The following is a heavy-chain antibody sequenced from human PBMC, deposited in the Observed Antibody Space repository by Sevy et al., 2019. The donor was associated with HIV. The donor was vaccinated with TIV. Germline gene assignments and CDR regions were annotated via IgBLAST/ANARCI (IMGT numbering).Heavy chain of an antibody. CDR3: AKEDFWSGYYRYRSYFDY. J-gene: IGHJ4*02. CDR1: GFTFSSYA. Sequence: GGSLRLSCAASGFTFSSYAMSWVRQAPGKGLEWVSAISGSGGSTYYAYSVKGRFTISRDNSKNTLYLQMNSLRAEDTAVYYCAKEDFWSGYYRYRSYFDYWGQGTLVTVSS. V-gene: IGHV3-23*01. CDR2: ISGSGGST. D-gene: IGHD3-3*01.